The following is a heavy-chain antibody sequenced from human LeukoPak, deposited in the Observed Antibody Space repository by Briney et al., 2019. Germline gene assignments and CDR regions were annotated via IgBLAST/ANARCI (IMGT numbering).Heavy chain of an antibody. CDR2: IKQDGSEK. V-gene: IGHV3-7*03. CDR1: GFTFSSYW. CDR3: ANDGRYYDSSGYLRALLDY. Sequence: GGSLRLSCAASGFTFSSYWMSWVRQAPGKGLEWVANIKQDGSEKYYVDSVKGRFTISRDNAKNSLYLQMNSLRAEDTAVYYCANDGRYYDSSGYLRALLDYWGQGTLVTVSS. D-gene: IGHD3-22*01. J-gene: IGHJ4*02.